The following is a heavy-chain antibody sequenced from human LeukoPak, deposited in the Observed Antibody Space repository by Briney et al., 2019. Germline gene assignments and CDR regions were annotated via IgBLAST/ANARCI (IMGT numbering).Heavy chain of an antibody. D-gene: IGHD3-10*01. CDR1: GGPLRVYY. V-gene: IGHV4-34*01. J-gene: IGHJ5*02. CDR3: ASLLPVRGVIISHIPAGWFDR. CDR2: INHSGST. Sequence: KPSETLSLTCAVYGGPLRVYYWSWIRQPPGKGLEWIGEINHSGSTNYNPSLKSRVTISVDTSKNHFSLKHGPVTGADRAVYYCASLLPVRGVIISHIPAGWFDRWGQRSHVSVCS.